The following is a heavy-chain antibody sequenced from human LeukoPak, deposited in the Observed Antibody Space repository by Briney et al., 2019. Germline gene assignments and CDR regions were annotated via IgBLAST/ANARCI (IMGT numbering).Heavy chain of an antibody. CDR1: GFTFSTFV. D-gene: IGHD6-13*01. J-gene: IGHJ4*02. CDR2: IWYDGSIQ. V-gene: IGHV3-33*08. Sequence: PGGSLRLSCAASGFTFSTFVLTWVRQAPGKGLEWVAVIWYDGSIQYYADSVQGRFTISRDSSENTLYLQMNSLRAEDTAVYYCARDKSWYFDYWGQGTLVTVSS. CDR3: ARDKSWYFDY.